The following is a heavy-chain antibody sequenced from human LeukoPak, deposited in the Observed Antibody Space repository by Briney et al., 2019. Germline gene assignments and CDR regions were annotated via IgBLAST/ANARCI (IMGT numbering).Heavy chain of an antibody. Sequence: ASVKVSCKASGDIFTSYYIDWVRQAPGQGLEWMGIINPSGGSTTHAQKFQGRLIMTKDTSTTTAYMELSSLRSEDTAVYYCARGDTSGYYFDFWGQGTLVTVSS. D-gene: IGHD3-22*01. CDR1: GDIFTSYY. V-gene: IGHV1-46*01. J-gene: IGHJ4*02. CDR3: ARGDTSGYYFDF. CDR2: INPSGGST.